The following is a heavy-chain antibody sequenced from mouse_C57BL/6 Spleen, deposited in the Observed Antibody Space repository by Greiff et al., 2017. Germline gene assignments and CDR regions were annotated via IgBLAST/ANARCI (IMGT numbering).Heavy chain of an antibody. Sequence: EVLLVESGEGLVKPGGSLKLSCAASGFTFSSYAMPWVRQTPEKRLEWVAYISSGGDYIYYADTVKGRFTISRDNARNTLYLQMSSLKSEDTAMYYCTRAFYYCDSPYYFDVWGTGTTVTVSS. CDR3: TRAFYYCDSPYYFDV. V-gene: IGHV5-9-1*02. D-gene: IGHD1-1*01. CDR1: GFTFSSYA. J-gene: IGHJ1*03. CDR2: ISSGGDYI.